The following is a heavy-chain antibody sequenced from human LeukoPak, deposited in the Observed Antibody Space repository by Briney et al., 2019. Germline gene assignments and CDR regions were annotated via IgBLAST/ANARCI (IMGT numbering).Heavy chain of an antibody. V-gene: IGHV1-2*02. J-gene: IGHJ6*03. CDR1: GYTFTDYY. CDR3: ARGHSNFVFGYSMDV. D-gene: IGHD4-11*01. CDR2: INPKSGGT. Sequence: GASVKVSCKASGYTFTDYYIHWVRQAPGQGLEWVGWINPKSGGTNYALRFQDRVTMTWDTSTSTAYMELSRLRSGDTGVFYCARGHSNFVFGYSMDVWGKGTTVTASS.